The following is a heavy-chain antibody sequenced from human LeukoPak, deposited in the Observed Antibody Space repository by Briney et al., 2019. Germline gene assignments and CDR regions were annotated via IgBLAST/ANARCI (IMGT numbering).Heavy chain of an antibody. J-gene: IGHJ3*02. CDR3: ARINWNADGDAFDI. CDR2: ISSSGSTI. Sequence: NPGGSLRLSCAASGFTFSDYYMSWIRQAPGKGLEWVSYISSSGSTIYYADSVKGRFTISRDNAKNSLYLQMNSLRAEDTAVYYCARINWNADGDAFDIWGQGTMVTVSS. V-gene: IGHV3-11*01. CDR1: GFTFSDYY. D-gene: IGHD1-20*01.